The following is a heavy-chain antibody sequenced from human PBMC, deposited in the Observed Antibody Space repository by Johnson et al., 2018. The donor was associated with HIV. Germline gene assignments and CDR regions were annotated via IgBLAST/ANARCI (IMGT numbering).Heavy chain of an antibody. CDR1: GFTFSSYD. Sequence: VQLVESGGGLVQPGGSLRLSCVASGFTFSSYDMHWVRQATGKGLEWVSGIGTAGDTYYPGSVKGRFTISRENAKKSLYLQMNSLRAEDTAVYYCAKDSMGYNWNQFEAFDIWGQGTMVTVSS. CDR2: IGTAGDT. D-gene: IGHD1-20*01. V-gene: IGHV3-13*01. J-gene: IGHJ3*02. CDR3: AKDSMGYNWNQFEAFDI.